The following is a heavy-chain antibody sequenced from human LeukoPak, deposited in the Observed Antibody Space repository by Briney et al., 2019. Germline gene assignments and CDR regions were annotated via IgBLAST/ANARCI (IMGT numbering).Heavy chain of an antibody. V-gene: IGHV3-11*04. CDR3: ARCAGTPQYYYYYYYMDV. CDR1: GFTFSDYF. Sequence: GGSLRLSCAASGFTFSDYFMSWVRQAPGKGLEWLSYISTSGSTIYCADSVKGRFTISRDNAKNSLYLQMSSLRAEDTAVYYCARCAGTPQYYYYYYYMDVWGKGTTVTVSS. D-gene: IGHD1/OR15-1a*01. J-gene: IGHJ6*03. CDR2: ISTSGSTI.